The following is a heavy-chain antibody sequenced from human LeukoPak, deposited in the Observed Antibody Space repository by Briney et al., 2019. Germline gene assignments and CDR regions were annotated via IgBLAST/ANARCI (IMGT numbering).Heavy chain of an antibody. J-gene: IGHJ4*01. CDR2: ISSSGSTI. CDR3: TTHVYYYASGGFFYSDY. D-gene: IGHD3-22*01. Sequence: GGSLRLSCAASGFTFSDYYMSWIRQAPGKGLEWVSYISSSGSTIYYADSVKGRFTISRDNAKNSLYLQMNSLKTEDTAVYYCTTHVYYYASGGFFYSDYWGRGTLVTVSS. CDR1: GFTFSDYY. V-gene: IGHV3-11*01.